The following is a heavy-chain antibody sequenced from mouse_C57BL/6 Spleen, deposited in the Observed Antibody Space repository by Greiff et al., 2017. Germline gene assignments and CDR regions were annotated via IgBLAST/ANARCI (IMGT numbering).Heavy chain of an antibody. CDR3: ARRRDGNSRIWGYAMDY. V-gene: IGHV1-39*01. CDR1: GYSFTDYN. D-gene: IGHD2-1*01. J-gene: IGHJ4*01. CDR2: INPNYGTT. Sequence: VQLQQSGPELVKPGASVKISCKASGYSFTDYNMNWVKQSNGKSLEWIGVINPNYGTTSYNQKFKGKATLTVDQSSSTAYMQLNSLTSEDSAVYYCARRRDGNSRIWGYAMDYWGQGTSGTVSS.